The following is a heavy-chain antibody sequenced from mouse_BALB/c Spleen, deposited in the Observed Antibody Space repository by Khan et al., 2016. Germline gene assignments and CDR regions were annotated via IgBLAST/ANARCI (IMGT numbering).Heavy chain of an antibody. J-gene: IGHJ2*01. V-gene: IGHV3-6*02. CDR2: ISYDGSN. CDR1: GYSITSGYY. D-gene: IGHD1-1*02. CDR3: ARGTIIFGY. Sequence: EVQLQESGPGLVKPSQSLSLTCSVTGYSITSGYYWNWIRQFPGNKLEWMGYISYDGSNNYNPSLKNRISLTRDTSKNQFFLKLNSVTTEDTATYYWARGTIIFGYWGQGTTLTVSS.